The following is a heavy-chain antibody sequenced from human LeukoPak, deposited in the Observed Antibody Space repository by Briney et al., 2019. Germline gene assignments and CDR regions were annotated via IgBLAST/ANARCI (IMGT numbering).Heavy chain of an antibody. CDR1: GYTFTSYD. Sequence: GASVKVSYKASGYTFTSYDINWVRQATGQGLEWMGWMNPNSGNTGYAQKFQGRVTMTRNTSISTAYMELSSLRSEDTAVYYCARGPPYGSGSPYYGMDVWGQGTTVTVSS. V-gene: IGHV1-8*01. D-gene: IGHD3-10*01. CDR3: ARGPPYGSGSPYYGMDV. CDR2: MNPNSGNT. J-gene: IGHJ6*02.